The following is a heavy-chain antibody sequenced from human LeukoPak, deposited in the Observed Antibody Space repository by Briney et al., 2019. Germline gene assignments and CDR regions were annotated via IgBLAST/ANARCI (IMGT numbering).Heavy chain of an antibody. CDR2: ISSSSSYI. V-gene: IGHV3-21*01. J-gene: IGHJ6*03. CDR3: ARDRGSGSRPGYYYYYMDV. D-gene: IGHD3-22*01. CDR1: GFTFSRFT. Sequence: GGSLRLSCAASGFTFSRFTMNWVRQAPGKGLEWVSSISSSSSYIYYADSVKGRFTSSRDNAKNSLYLQMNSLRAEDTAVYYCARDRGSGSRPGYYYYYMDVWGKGTTVTVSS.